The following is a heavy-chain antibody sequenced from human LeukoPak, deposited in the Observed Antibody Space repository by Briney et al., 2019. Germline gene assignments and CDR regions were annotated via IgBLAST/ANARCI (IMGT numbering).Heavy chain of an antibody. D-gene: IGHD5-12*01. J-gene: IGHJ4*02. CDR3: ARGWGSGYEFHC. V-gene: IGHV4-34*01. Sequence: PSETLPLTCAVYGGSFSGYYWSWIRQPPGKGLEWIGEINHSGSTNYNPSLKSRVTISVDTSKNQFSLKLSSVTAADTAVYYCARGWGSGYEFHCWGQGTLVTVSS. CDR1: GGSFSGYY. CDR2: INHSGST.